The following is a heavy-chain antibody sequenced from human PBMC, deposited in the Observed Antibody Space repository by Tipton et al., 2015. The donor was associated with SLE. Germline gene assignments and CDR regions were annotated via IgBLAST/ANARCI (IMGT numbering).Heavy chain of an antibody. D-gene: IGHD5-18*01. CDR3: ARLTAMVSSDAFDI. Sequence: LRLSCTVSGGSISSHYWSWIRQPPGKGLEWIGSIYHSGSTYYNPSLKSRVTISVDSSKNQFSLNLSSVTAADTAVYYCARLTAMVSSDAFDIWGQGTMVTVSS. J-gene: IGHJ3*02. CDR2: IYHSGST. CDR1: GGSISSHY. V-gene: IGHV4-59*08.